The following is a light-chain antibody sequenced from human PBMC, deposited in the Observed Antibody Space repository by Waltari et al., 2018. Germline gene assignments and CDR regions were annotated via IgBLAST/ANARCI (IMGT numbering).Light chain of an antibody. CDR3: ASWDDKLNAWV. Sequence: QSVVTQPPSASGTPEQRVTISCSGSSSSIGVTHVYWYQQVPGPAPKLLVHKNNERPSGVPDRFTGSKSGTSASLAIYGLRSEDEADYYCASWDDKLNAWVIGGGTRLTVL. CDR1: SSSIGVTH. V-gene: IGLV1-47*01. J-gene: IGLJ3*02. CDR2: KNN.